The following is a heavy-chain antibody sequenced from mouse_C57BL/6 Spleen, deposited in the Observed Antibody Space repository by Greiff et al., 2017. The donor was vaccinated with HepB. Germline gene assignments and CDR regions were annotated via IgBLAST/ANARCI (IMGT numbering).Heavy chain of an antibody. CDR1: GYAFSSSW. J-gene: IGHJ3*01. Sequence: QVQLKESGPELVKPGASVKISCKASGYAFSSSWMNWVKQRPGKGLEWIGRIYPGDGDTNYNGKFKGKATLTADKSSSTAYMQLSSLTSEDSAVYFCARSTVVEGAWFAYWGQGTLVTVSA. V-gene: IGHV1-82*01. CDR3: ARSTVVEGAWFAY. D-gene: IGHD1-1*01. CDR2: IYPGDGDT.